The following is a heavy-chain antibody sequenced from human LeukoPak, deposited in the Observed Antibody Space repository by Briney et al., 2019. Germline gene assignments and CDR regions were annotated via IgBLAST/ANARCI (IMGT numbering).Heavy chain of an antibody. V-gene: IGHV3-48*01. D-gene: IGHD3-10*01. CDR1: GFTFSSYS. CDR2: ISSSSSTI. J-gene: IGHJ4*02. Sequence: PGGSLRLSCAASGFTFSSYSMNWVRQAPGKGLEWVSYISSSSSTIYYADSVKGRFTISRDNAKNSLYLQMNSLRAEDTAVYYCARDRRSGSYGGMFDYWGQGNLVTVSS. CDR3: ARDRRSGSYGGMFDY.